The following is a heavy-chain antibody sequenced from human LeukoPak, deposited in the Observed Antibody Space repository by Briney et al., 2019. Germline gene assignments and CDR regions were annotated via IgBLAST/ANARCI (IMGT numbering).Heavy chain of an antibody. CDR1: GGSISSSSYY. Sequence: PSETLSLTCAVSGGSISSSSYYWGWIRQPPGRGLEWIGSIYYSGSTYYNPSLKSRVTISVDTSKNQFSLKLSSVTAADTAVYYCVRSLALTGFGGYLFDYWGQGTLVTVSS. CDR2: IYYSGST. CDR3: VRSLALTGFGGYLFDY. V-gene: IGHV4-39*07. J-gene: IGHJ4*02. D-gene: IGHD3-22*01.